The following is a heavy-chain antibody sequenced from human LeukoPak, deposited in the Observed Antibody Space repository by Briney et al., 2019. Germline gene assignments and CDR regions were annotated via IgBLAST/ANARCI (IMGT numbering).Heavy chain of an antibody. CDR1: GFTFSSYG. CDR2: ISGSGGST. Sequence: GGSLRLSCAASGFTFSSYGMSWVRQAPGKGLEWVSAISGSGGSTYYADSVKGRFTISRDNSKNTLYLQMNSLRAEDTAVYYCARGSYYDSTVFGYWGQGTLVTVSS. J-gene: IGHJ4*02. D-gene: IGHD3-22*01. V-gene: IGHV3-23*01. CDR3: ARGSYYDSTVFGY.